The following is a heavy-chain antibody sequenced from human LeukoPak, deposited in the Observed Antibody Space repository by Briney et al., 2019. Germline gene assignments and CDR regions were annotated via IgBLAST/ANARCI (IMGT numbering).Heavy chain of an antibody. V-gene: IGHV3-11*01. CDR2: ISSSGSTI. D-gene: IGHD6-19*01. Sequence: SGGSPRLSCAASGFTFSDYYMSWIRQAPGKGLEWVSYISSSGSTIYYADSVKGRFTISRDNAKNSLYLQMNSLRAEDTAVYYCARELYSSGWGSYFDYWGQGTLVTVSS. J-gene: IGHJ4*02. CDR1: GFTFSDYY. CDR3: ARELYSSGWGSYFDY.